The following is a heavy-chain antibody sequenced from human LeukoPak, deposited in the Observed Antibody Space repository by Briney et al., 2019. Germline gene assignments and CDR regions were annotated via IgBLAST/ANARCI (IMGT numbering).Heavy chain of an antibody. V-gene: IGHV3-66*01. D-gene: IGHD7-27*01. CDR2: IYSGGST. CDR3: ARDHESWGFDP. CDR1: GFTVSSNY. J-gene: IGHJ5*02. Sequence: PGGSLRLSCAASGFTVSSNYMSWVRQAPGKGLEWVSVIYSGGSTYYADSVKGRFTISRDNSKNTLYLQMNSLRAEDTAVYYCARDHESWGFDPWGQGTLVTVSS.